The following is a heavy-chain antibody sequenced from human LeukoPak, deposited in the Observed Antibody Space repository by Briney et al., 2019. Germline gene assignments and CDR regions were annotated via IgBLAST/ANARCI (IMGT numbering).Heavy chain of an antibody. CDR2: LYYSGST. CDR3: ARDPVRGLMYYYDSSGYYEYFQH. Sequence: SETLSLTCTVSGGSISSSSYYWGWIRQPPGKGLEWIGSLYYSGSTYYNPSLKSRVTISVDTSKNQFSLKLSSVTAADTAVYYCARDPVRGLMYYYDSSGYYEYFQHWGQGTLVTVSS. CDR1: GGSISSSSYY. V-gene: IGHV4-39*07. D-gene: IGHD3-22*01. J-gene: IGHJ1*01.